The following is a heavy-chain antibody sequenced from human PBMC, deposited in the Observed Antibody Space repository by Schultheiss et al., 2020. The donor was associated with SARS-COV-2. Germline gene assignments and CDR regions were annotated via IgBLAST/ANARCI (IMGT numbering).Heavy chain of an antibody. D-gene: IGHD1-1*01. CDR1: GFTFSSYG. J-gene: IGHJ4*02. Sequence: GESLKISCAASGFTFSSYGMHWVRQAPGKGLEWVAVIWYDGSNKYYADSVKGRFTISRDNSKNTLYLQMNSLRDEDTAVYYCASHPDSHWFDYWGQGTLVTVSS. CDR2: IWYDGSNK. CDR3: ASHPDSHWFDY. V-gene: IGHV3-33*01.